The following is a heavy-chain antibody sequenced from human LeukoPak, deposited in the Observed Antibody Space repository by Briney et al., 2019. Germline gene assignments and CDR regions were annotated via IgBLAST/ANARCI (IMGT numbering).Heavy chain of an antibody. CDR3: AREGAGTASVAYYYYYMDV. D-gene: IGHD6-19*01. J-gene: IGHJ6*03. Sequence: GGSLRLSCAASGFTFSSYWMSWVRQAPGKGLEWVANIKQDGSEKYYVDSVKGRFTISRDNAKNSLYLQMNSLRAEDTAVYYCAREGAGTASVAYYYYYMDVWGKGTTVTVSS. CDR2: IKQDGSEK. CDR1: GFTFSSYW. V-gene: IGHV3-7*01.